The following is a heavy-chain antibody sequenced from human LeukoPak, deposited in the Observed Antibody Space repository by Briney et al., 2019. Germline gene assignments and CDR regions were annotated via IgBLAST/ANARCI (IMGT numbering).Heavy chain of an antibody. D-gene: IGHD3-3*01. CDR3: ASSPDFWSGYPTPRGWFDP. V-gene: IGHV3-21*01. Sequence: GGSLRLSCAASGFTFSSYSMNWVRQAPGKGLEWVSSMSSSSSYIYYADSVKGRFTISRDNAKNSLYLQMNSLRAEDTAVYYCASSPDFWSGYPTPRGWFDPWGQGTLVTVSS. J-gene: IGHJ5*02. CDR1: GFTFSSYS. CDR2: MSSSSSYI.